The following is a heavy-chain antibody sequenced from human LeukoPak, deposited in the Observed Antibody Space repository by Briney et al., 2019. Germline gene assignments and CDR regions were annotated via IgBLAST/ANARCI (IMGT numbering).Heavy chain of an antibody. V-gene: IGHV3-74*01. D-gene: IGHD3-10*01. CDR3: GRDAVLGSGSIDY. CDR2: IRGDGGET. CDR1: GFTFTNHW. Sequence: GGSLRLYCAASGFTFTNHWMHWVRQVPGKGLAWISRIRGDGGETNYADSVRGRFTTSRDNAKNLLYLQMDSLGAEDTAVYYCGRDAVLGSGSIDYWATESWSPSPQ. J-gene: IGHJ4*01.